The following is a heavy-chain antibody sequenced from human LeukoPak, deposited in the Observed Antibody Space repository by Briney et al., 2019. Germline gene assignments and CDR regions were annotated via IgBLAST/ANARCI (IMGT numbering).Heavy chain of an antibody. D-gene: IGHD4-17*01. V-gene: IGHV1-18*01. Sequence: ASVEVSCKASGYTFTSYGISWVRQAPGQGLEWMGWISAYNGNTNYAQKLQGRVTMTTDTSTSTAYMELRSLRSDDTAVYYCARVPYGDYPFDYWGQGTLVTVSP. CDR1: GYTFTSYG. J-gene: IGHJ4*02. CDR2: ISAYNGNT. CDR3: ARVPYGDYPFDY.